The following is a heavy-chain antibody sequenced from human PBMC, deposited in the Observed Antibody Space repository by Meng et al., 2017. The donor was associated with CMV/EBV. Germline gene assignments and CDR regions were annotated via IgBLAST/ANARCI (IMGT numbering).Heavy chain of an antibody. J-gene: IGHJ4*02. D-gene: IGHD1-26*01. CDR2: INHSGST. Sequence: LTCAVYGGSFSGYYWSWIRKPPGKGLEWIGEINHSGSTNYNPSLKSRVTISVDTSKNQFSLKLSSVTAADTAVYYCARPRYSGSYYGYWGQGTLVTVSS. CDR1: GGSFSGYY. CDR3: ARPRYSGSYYGY. V-gene: IGHV4-34*01.